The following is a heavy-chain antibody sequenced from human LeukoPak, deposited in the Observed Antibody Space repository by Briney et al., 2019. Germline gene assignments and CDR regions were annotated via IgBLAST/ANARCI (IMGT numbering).Heavy chain of an antibody. CDR3: ARTYYDSSAYEYYFDY. CDR2: IYYSGST. V-gene: IGHV4-59*08. J-gene: IGHJ4*02. D-gene: IGHD3-22*01. Sequence: SETLSLTCTVSGGSISRYYWSWIRQPPGKGLEWIGYIYYSGSTNYNPSLKSRVSISIDTSKNQFSLKLRSVTAADTAVYYCARTYYDSSAYEYYFDYWGQGTLVTDSS. CDR1: GGSISRYY.